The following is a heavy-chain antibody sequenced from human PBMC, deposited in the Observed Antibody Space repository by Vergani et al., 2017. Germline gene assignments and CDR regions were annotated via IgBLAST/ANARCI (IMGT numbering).Heavy chain of an antibody. CDR1: GGSISSYY. J-gene: IGHJ4*02. V-gene: IGHV4-4*07. CDR3: ARDRDYYGAESYRLYYFDY. Sequence: QVQLQESGPGLVKPSETLSLTCTVSGGSISSYYWSWIWQPAGKGLEWIGRIYTSGSTNYNPSLKSKVPMSVDTSKNPSSLKLSSVTAADTAVYYCARDRDYYGAESYRLYYFDYWGQGTLVTVSS. CDR2: IYTSGST. D-gene: IGHD3-10*01.